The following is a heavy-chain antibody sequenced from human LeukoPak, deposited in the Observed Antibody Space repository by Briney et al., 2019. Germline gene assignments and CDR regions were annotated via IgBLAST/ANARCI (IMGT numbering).Heavy chain of an antibody. J-gene: IGHJ4*02. Sequence: HGESLKISCKGSGYSFTSYWIGWVRQMPGKGLGGGGMIYPGESDTRYSPSFQGQVTISAEKPITPPYLQWSSLKASETAMYYCASYNYYDSSGYYYEWVYWGQGTLVTVSS. CDR1: GYSFTSYW. V-gene: IGHV5-51*01. CDR3: ASYNYYDSSGYYYEWVY. CDR2: IYPGESDT. D-gene: IGHD3-22*01.